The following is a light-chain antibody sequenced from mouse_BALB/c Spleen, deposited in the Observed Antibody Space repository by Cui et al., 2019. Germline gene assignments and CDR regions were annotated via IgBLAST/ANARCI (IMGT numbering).Light chain of an antibody. CDR3: VQYAQFPLT. Sequence: DIPMTQSPSSMSVSLGDTVSITCHASQGISSNIGWLQQKPGKSFKGLIYHGTNLEDGVPSRFSGSGSGADYSLTISSLESEDFADYYCVQYAQFPLTFGAGTKLELK. CDR2: HGT. J-gene: IGKJ5*01. V-gene: IGKV14-100*01. CDR1: QGISSN.